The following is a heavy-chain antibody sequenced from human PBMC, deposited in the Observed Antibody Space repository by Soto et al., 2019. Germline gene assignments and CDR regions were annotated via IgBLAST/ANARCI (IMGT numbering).Heavy chain of an antibody. D-gene: IGHD5-12*01. CDR1: GGSISSYY. CDR2: IYYSGST. V-gene: IGHV4-59*01. CDR3: ARADGYNLLGAIDI. J-gene: IGHJ3*02. Sequence: SETLSLTCTVSGGSISSYYWSWIRQPPGKGLEWIGYIYYSGSTNYNPSLKSRVTISVDTSKNQFSLKLSSVTAADTAVYYCARADGYNLLGAIDIWGQGTMVTVSS.